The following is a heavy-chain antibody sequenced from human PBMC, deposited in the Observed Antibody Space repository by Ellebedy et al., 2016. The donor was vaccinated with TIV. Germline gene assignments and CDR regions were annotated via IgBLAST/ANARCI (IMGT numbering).Heavy chain of an antibody. CDR3: ASESNSGYFDY. J-gene: IGHJ4*02. CDR2: IYYSGST. D-gene: IGHD4-11*01. Sequence: MPSETLSLTCTVSGASISSYYWSWIRQPPGKGLEWIGYIYYSGSTNYNPSLKSRVTISVDTSKTKFSLKLSPVTAADTAVYYCASESNSGYFDYWGQGILVTVSS. V-gene: IGHV4-59*08. CDR1: GASISSYY.